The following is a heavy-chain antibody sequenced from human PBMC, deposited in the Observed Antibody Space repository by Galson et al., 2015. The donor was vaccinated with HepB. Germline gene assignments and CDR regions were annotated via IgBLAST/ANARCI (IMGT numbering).Heavy chain of an antibody. CDR3: ARDLAQGAFDI. CDR1: GYTFTKYG. V-gene: IGHV1-18*01. J-gene: IGHJ3*02. CDR2: ISAYNGNT. Sequence: SCKVSGYTFTKYGISWVRQAPGQGLEWMGWISAYNGNTNYAQKLQGRVTMTTDPSTSTAYMELRSLRSGDTAVYYCARDLAQGAFDIWGQGTMVTVSS.